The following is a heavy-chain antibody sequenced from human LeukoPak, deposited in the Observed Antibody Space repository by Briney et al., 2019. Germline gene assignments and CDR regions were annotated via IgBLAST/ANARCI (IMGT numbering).Heavy chain of an antibody. CDR1: GFTFSSYG. Sequence: GSLRLSCAASGFTFSSYGMHWVRQAPGKGLEWVAVISYDGTNKYYADSVKGRFTISRDNSKNTLYLQMNSLRAEDTAVYYCAKADSYGSGSYYLLDYWGQGTLVTVSS. D-gene: IGHD3-10*01. V-gene: IGHV3-30*18. CDR3: AKADSYGSGSYYLLDY. J-gene: IGHJ4*02. CDR2: ISYDGTNK.